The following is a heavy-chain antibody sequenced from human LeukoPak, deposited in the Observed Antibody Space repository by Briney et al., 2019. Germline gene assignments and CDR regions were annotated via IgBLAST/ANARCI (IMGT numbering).Heavy chain of an antibody. CDR2: IYSSGST. V-gene: IGHV4-4*07. D-gene: IGHD3-16*01. Sequence: SETLSLTCTVSGGPISSYYWGWIRQPAGEGLEWIGRIYSSGSTNYNPSLKSRVTMSVDTSKNQYYLKVSSVTAADTAVYYCARVGDMDVWGKGTTVTVSS. J-gene: IGHJ6*03. CDR3: ARVGDMDV. CDR1: GGPISSYY.